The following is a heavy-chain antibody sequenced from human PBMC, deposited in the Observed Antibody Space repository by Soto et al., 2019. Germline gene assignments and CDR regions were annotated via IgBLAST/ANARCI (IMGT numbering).Heavy chain of an antibody. D-gene: IGHD3-10*01. Sequence: EVQLLESGGGLVQPGGSLRLSCAASGFTFSSYAMSWVGQAPGKGLEWVSAISGSGGSTYYADSVKGRFTISRDNSKNTLYLQMNSLRAEDTAVYYCATGRGLYYYYGMDVWGQGTTVTVSS. CDR1: GFTFSSYA. V-gene: IGHV3-23*01. CDR3: ATGRGLYYYYGMDV. CDR2: ISGSGGST. J-gene: IGHJ6*02.